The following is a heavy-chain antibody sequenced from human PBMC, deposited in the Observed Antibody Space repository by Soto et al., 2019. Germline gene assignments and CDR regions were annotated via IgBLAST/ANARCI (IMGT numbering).Heavy chain of an antibody. V-gene: IGHV3-73*01. CDR3: TRPASMIVGAVGDY. J-gene: IGHJ4*02. Sequence: GGSLRLSCAASGFTFSGSAMHWVRQASGKGLEWVGRIRSKANSYATAYAASVKGRFTISRDDSKNTAYLQMNSLKTEDTAVYYCTRPASMIVGAVGDYWGQGTLVTVS. CDR1: GFTFSGSA. CDR2: IRSKANSYAT. D-gene: IGHD3-22*01.